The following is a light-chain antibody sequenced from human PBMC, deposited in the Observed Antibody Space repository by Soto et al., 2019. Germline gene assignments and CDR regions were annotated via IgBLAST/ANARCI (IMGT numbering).Light chain of an antibody. CDR2: RAS. Sequence: DIVLTQSPDSLAVSLCERATINCKSSQSVLYSSNNKNYLAWYQQKPGQPPNLLIYRASTRESGVPERFSGSGSGTDFTLTISTLQAEDVALYYCQQYYTSPLTFGGGTKVDIK. V-gene: IGKV4-1*01. CDR3: QQYYTSPLT. J-gene: IGKJ4*01. CDR1: QSVLYSSNNKNY.